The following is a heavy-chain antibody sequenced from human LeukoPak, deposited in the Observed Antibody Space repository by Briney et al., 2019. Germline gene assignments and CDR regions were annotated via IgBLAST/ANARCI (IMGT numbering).Heavy chain of an antibody. CDR2: ISSSSSYI. CDR3: ARVLRYCSGGNCYSGGLGYMDV. CDR1: GFTFSSYS. Sequence: GGSLRLSCAASGFTFSSYSMNWVRQAPGKGLEWVSSISSSSSYIYYADSVKGRFTLSRDNSKNTLYLQMNSLRADDTAVYYCARVLRYCSGGNCYSGGLGYMDVWGKGTTVTVSS. V-gene: IGHV3-21*04. D-gene: IGHD2-15*01. J-gene: IGHJ6*03.